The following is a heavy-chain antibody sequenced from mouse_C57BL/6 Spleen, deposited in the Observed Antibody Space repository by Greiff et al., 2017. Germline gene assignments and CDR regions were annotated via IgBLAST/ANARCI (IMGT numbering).Heavy chain of an antibody. CDR2: IRSKSNNYAT. D-gene: IGHD1-1*01. CDR1: GFSFITYA. Sequence: EVQRVESGGGLVQPKGSLKLSCAASGFSFITYAMNWVRQAPGKGLEWVARIRSKSNNYATYYADSVKDRFTISRDDSESMLYLQMNNLKTEDTAMYYCVRGIRDWYFDVWGTGTTVTVSS. CDR3: VRGIRDWYFDV. V-gene: IGHV10-1*01. J-gene: IGHJ1*03.